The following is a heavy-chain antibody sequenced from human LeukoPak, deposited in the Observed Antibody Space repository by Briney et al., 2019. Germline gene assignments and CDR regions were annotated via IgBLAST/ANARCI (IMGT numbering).Heavy chain of an antibody. V-gene: IGHV4-4*07. CDR3: AREYSSSSEKNVFDI. Sequence: SETLSLTCTVSGGSISSYFWSWIRQPAGKGLEWIGRIYASGSTNYNPSLKSRVTMSVDTSKNQFSLKLTSVTAADTAVYYCAREYSSSSEKNVFDIGAQGKRVTVFS. CDR2: IYASGST. J-gene: IGHJ3*02. D-gene: IGHD6-6*01. CDR1: GGSISSYF.